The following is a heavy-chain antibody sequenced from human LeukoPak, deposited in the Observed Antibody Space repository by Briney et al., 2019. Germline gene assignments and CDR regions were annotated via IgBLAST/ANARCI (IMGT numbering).Heavy chain of an antibody. CDR3: ARLTNNGLQTGYSSGWYYFDY. J-gene: IGHJ4*02. D-gene: IGHD6-19*01. Sequence: PSETLSLTCTVSGGSISFISDDVYYWGYIRQPPGKGLEWVGSIYYSGSTYYNPSLKSRVTISVDTSKNQFSLKLSSVTAADTAVYYCARLTNNGLQTGYSSGWYYFDYWGQGTLVTVSS. CDR1: GGSISFISDDVYY. CDR2: IYYSGST. V-gene: IGHV4-39*01.